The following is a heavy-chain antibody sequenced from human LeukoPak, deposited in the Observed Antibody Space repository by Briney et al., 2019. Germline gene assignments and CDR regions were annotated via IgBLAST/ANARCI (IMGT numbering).Heavy chain of an antibody. CDR3: ARGYDFWSGYYAMLDY. CDR1: GGSFSGYY. J-gene: IGHJ4*02. D-gene: IGHD3-3*01. V-gene: IGHV4-34*01. Sequence: SETLSLTCAVYGGSFSGYYWSWIRQPPGKGLEWIGEINHSGSTNYNPSLKSRVTISVDTSKNQFSLKLSSVTAADTAVYYCARGYDFWSGYYAMLDYWGQGTLVTVSS. CDR2: INHSGST.